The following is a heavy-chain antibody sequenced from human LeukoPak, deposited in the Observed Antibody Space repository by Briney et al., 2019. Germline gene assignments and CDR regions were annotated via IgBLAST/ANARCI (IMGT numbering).Heavy chain of an antibody. CDR3: ASRPRYCSGGSCYNWFDP. CDR2: INHSGST. CDR1: GGSFNGYY. Sequence: SETLSLTCAVYGGSFNGYYWSWIRQPPGKGLEWIGEINHSGSTNYNPSLKSRVTISVDTSKNQFSLKLSSVTAADTAVYYCASRPRYCSGGSCYNWFDPWGQGTLVTVSS. V-gene: IGHV4-34*01. D-gene: IGHD2-15*01. J-gene: IGHJ5*02.